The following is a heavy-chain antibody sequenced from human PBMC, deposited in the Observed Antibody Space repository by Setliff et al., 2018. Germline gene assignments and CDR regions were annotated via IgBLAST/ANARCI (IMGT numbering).Heavy chain of an antibody. D-gene: IGHD6-13*01. CDR2: IIPLLETV. CDR3: ARAGSAPAGRKGILEY. CDR1: GDTFNTYT. Sequence: SVKVSCKASGDTFNTYTLSWVRQAPGQGLEWMGGIIPLLETVKYAQKFQGRVTMTRDTSTTTFYLEMNSLTSEDTAVYYCARAGSAPAGRKGILEYWGQGSLVTVSS. J-gene: IGHJ4*02. V-gene: IGHV1-69*05.